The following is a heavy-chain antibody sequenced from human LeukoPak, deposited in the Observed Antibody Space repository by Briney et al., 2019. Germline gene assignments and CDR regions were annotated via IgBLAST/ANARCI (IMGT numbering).Heavy chain of an antibody. CDR2: ISGSGGST. CDR3: AKEARDFWSAYYPLFDY. D-gene: IGHD3-3*01. J-gene: IGHJ4*02. Sequence: PGGSLRLSCAASGFTFSSYAMSWVRQAPGKGLEWVSAISGSGGSTYYADSVKGRFTISRDNSKNTLYLQMNSLRAEDTAVYYCAKEARDFWSAYYPLFDYWGQGTLVTVSS. V-gene: IGHV3-23*01. CDR1: GFTFSSYA.